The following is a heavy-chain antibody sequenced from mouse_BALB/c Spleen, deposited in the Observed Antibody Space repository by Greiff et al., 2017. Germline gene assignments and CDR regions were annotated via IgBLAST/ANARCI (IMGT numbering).Heavy chain of an antibody. V-gene: IGHV1-14*01. D-gene: IGHD1-1*01. CDR3: ANYYGSSFDY. CDR2: INPYNDGT. CDR1: GYTFTSYV. Sequence: EVQRVESGPELVKPGASVKMSCKASGYTFTSYVMHWVKQKPGQGLEWIGYINPYNDGTKYNEKFKGKATLTSDKSSSTAYMELSSLTSEDSAVYYCANYYGSSFDYWGQGTTLTVSS. J-gene: IGHJ2*01.